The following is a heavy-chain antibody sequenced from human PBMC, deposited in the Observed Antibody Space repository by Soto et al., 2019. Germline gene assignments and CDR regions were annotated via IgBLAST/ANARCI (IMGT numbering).Heavy chain of an antibody. CDR2: IKEDGSQK. D-gene: IGHD1-26*01. CDR1: GFTFNTYW. CDR3: ARGVGAEILYSYYMDV. J-gene: IGHJ6*03. Sequence: GGSLRLSCAASGFTFNTYWMSWVRQAPRKGLEWVANIKEDGSQKYYVDSVKGRFTISRDNAKNSLFLQMSSLRAEDTAVYYCARGVGAEILYSYYMDVWGKGTTVTVSS. V-gene: IGHV3-7*01.